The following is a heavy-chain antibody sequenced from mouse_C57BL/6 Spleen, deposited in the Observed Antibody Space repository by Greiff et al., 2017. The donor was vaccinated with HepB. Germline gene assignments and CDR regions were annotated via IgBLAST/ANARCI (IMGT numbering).Heavy chain of an antibody. CDR1: GFTFSSYG. D-gene: IGHD1-1*01. V-gene: IGHV5-6*01. J-gene: IGHJ1*03. CDR2: ISSGGSYT. CDR3: ARPITTVWYFDV. Sequence: EVKLVESGGDLVKPGGSLKLSCAASGFTFSSYGMSWVRQTPDKRLEWVATISSGGSYTYYPDSVKGRFTISRDNAKNTLYLQMSSLKSEDTAMYYCARPITTVWYFDVWGTGTTVTVSS.